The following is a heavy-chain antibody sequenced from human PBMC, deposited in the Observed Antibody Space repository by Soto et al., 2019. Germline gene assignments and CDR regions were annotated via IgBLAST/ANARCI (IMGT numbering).Heavy chain of an antibody. Sequence: GGSLRLSCAASGFTFDDYTMHWVRQAPGNGLEWVSCISWDAGSTYYADSVEGRFTISRDNSKNSLYLQMNSLRTEDTALYYCAKGYSYGNSYFDYWRQGTLVTVSS. CDR1: GFTFDDYT. CDR3: AKGYSYGNSYFDY. V-gene: IGHV3-43*01. J-gene: IGHJ4*02. CDR2: ISWDAGST. D-gene: IGHD5-18*01.